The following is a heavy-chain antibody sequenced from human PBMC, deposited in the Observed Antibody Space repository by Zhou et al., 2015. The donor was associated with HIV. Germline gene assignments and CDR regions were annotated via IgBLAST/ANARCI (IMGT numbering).Heavy chain of an antibody. V-gene: IGHV3-23*01. J-gene: IGHJ4*02. CDR3: ARGRNGVTAALDY. D-gene: IGHD3-3*01. CDR2: ISATGHGL. Sequence: EVHLSESGGRRGAAGGGSLRLSCVASGFIFDDFAMSWVRHGPGQGLEWISGISATGHGLFYANSVKGRFTISRNNFRNTLYLQMSSLSVEDTGTYYCARGRNGVTAALDYWGQGSPGHRLL. CDR1: GFIFDDFA.